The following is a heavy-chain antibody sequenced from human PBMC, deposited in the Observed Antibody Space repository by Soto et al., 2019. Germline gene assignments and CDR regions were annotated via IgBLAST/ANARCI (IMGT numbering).Heavy chain of an antibody. J-gene: IGHJ5*02. D-gene: IGHD3-10*02. Sequence: NPSETLSLTCTVSGGSISSGGYYWSWIRQHPGKGLEWIGYIYYSGSTYYNPSLKSRVTISVDTSKNQFSLKLSSVTAADTAVYYCARFVRGQHANWFDPWGQGTLVTVSS. CDR3: ARFVRGQHANWFDP. CDR2: IYYSGST. CDR1: GGSISSGGYY. V-gene: IGHV4-31*03.